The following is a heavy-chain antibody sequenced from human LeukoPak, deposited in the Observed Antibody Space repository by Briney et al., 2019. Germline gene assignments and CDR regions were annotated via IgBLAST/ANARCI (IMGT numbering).Heavy chain of an antibody. CDR2: IYSGGST. J-gene: IGHJ4*02. CDR3: ARGTVTTVDY. V-gene: IGHV3-66*01. CDR1: GFTVSSNY. D-gene: IGHD4-17*01. Sequence: GGSLRLSCAASGFTVSSNYMSWVRQAPGRGLEWVSVIYSGGSTYYADSVKGRSTISRDNSKNTLFLQMNSLRAGDTAVYYCARGTVTTVDYWGQGTLVTVSS.